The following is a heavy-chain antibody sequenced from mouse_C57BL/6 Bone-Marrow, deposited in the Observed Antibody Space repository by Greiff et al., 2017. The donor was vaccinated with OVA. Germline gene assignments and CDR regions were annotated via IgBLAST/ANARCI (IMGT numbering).Heavy chain of an antibody. CDR3: ARKYYYWYFDV. J-gene: IGHJ1*03. CDR2: INPYNGGT. CDR1: GYTFTDYY. V-gene: IGHV1-19*01. Sequence: VQLQQSGPVLVKPGASVKMSCKASGYTFTDYYMNWVKQSHGKSLEWIGVINPYNGGTSYNQKFKGKATLTVDKSSSTAYMELNSLTSEDSAVYFCARKYYYWYFDVWGTGTTVTVSS. D-gene: IGHD1-1*01.